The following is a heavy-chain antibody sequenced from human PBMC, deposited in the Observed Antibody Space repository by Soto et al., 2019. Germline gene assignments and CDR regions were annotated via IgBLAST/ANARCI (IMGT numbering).Heavy chain of an antibody. Sequence: PSQTLSLTCAISGDSVSSNTAAWNWIRSSPSRGLEWLGRTYYRSNWRHDYAVSVKSRITVNPDTSKNHFSLQLNSVTPEDTAVYYCTTVFEYWGQGTPVTVSS. CDR1: GDSVSSNTAA. CDR2: TYYRSNWRH. V-gene: IGHV6-1*01. J-gene: IGHJ4*02. CDR3: TTVFEY.